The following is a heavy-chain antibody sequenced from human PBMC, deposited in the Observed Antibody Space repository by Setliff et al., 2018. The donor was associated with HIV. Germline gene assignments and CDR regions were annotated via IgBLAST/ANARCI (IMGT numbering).Heavy chain of an antibody. V-gene: IGHV1-18*01. CDR2: ISAYNGNT. J-gene: IGHJ6*03. CDR3: ARGGTGTTSWGDYYYLDV. D-gene: IGHD1-7*01. CDR1: GYIFTSYG. Sequence: ASVKVSCKASGYIFTSYGISWVRQAPGQGLEWMGWISAYNGNTNYAQKLQGRVTMTTDTSTSTAYMELRSLRSDDTAVYYCARGGTGTTSWGDYYYLDVWGKGTTVTVSS.